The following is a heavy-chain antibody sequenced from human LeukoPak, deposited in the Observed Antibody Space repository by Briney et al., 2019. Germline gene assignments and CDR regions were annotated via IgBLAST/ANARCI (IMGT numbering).Heavy chain of an antibody. D-gene: IGHD2-2*01. CDR3: ARLRPGVDYYYMDV. J-gene: IGHJ6*03. Sequence: SETLSLTCTVSGGSISSYYWSWIRQPPGKGLEWIGYIYYSGSTNYNPSLKSRVTISVDTSKNQFSLKLSSVTAADTAVYYCARLRPGVDYYYMDVWGKGTTVTVSS. V-gene: IGHV4-59*01. CDR2: IYYSGST. CDR1: GGSISSYY.